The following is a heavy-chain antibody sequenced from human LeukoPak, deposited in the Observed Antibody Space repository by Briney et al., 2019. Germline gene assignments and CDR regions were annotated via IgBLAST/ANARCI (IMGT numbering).Heavy chain of an antibody. V-gene: IGHV4-34*01. CDR2: INHSGST. CDR3: ARRFGIIVVVPAAEGLAGAFDI. J-gene: IGHJ3*02. CDR1: GGSFSGYY. D-gene: IGHD2-2*01. Sequence: SETLSLTCAVYGGSFSGYYWSWIRQPPGKGLEWIGEINHSGSTNYNPSLKSRVTISVDTSKNQFSLKLSSVTAADTAVYYCARRFGIIVVVPAAEGLAGAFDIWGQGTMVTVSS.